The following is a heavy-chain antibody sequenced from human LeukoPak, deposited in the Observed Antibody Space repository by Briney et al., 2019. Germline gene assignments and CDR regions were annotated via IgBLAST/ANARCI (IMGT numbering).Heavy chain of an antibody. CDR2: ISSSGSAI. Sequence: GGSLRLSCAASGFTFSDYYMSWVRQAPGRGLEWVSYISSSGSAIYYADSVKGRLTISRDNAKNSLYLQMNSLRAEDTAVYYCARDTKYGTYFDYWGQGTLVTVSS. J-gene: IGHJ4*02. CDR3: ARDTKYGTYFDY. V-gene: IGHV3-11*04. CDR1: GFTFSDYY. D-gene: IGHD1-14*01.